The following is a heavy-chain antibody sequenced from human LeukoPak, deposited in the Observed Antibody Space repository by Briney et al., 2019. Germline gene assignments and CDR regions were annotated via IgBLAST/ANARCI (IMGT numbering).Heavy chain of an antibody. CDR3: ASLKSYYDSSGYLVTNAFDI. D-gene: IGHD3-22*01. CDR1: GYTFTSNA. CDR2: ISGNNGDT. J-gene: IGHJ3*02. Sequence: GASVKVSCKASGYTFTSNAITWVRQAPGQGLEWVGWISGNNGDTRYAQKFQGRVTMTTDTSTSTAYMELRSLKSDDTAVYYCASLKSYYDSSGYLVTNAFDIWGQGTMVTVSS. V-gene: IGHV1-18*01.